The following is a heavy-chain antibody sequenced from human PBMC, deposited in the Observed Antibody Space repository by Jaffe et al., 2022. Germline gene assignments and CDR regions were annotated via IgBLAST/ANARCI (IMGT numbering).Heavy chain of an antibody. CDR2: IRYDGSNK. V-gene: IGHV3-30*02. CDR1: GFTFSSYG. CDR3: AKDEDADSSSCPFDY. D-gene: IGHD6-13*01. J-gene: IGHJ4*02. Sequence: QVQLVESGGGVVQPGGSLRLSCAASGFTFSSYGMHWVRQAPGKGLEWVAFIRYDGSNKYYADSVKGRFTISRDNSKNTLYLQMNSLRAEDTAVYYCAKDEDADSSSCPFDYWGQGTLVTVSS.